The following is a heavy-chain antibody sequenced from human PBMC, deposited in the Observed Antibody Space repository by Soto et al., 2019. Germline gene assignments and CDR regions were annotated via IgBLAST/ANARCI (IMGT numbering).Heavy chain of an antibody. D-gene: IGHD4-17*01. CDR2: IYSGGVT. Sequence: EVQLVESGGGLVQPGGSLRLSCAASGFTVSNNYMCWVRQAPGKGLEWVSLIYSGGVTHYADSVRGRFTISRDNSRSTLYLQMNSLRADYTAVYYCAKRGTTVTTSLWYWGQGTLVTVSS. CDR3: AKRGTTVTTSLWY. J-gene: IGHJ4*02. V-gene: IGHV3-66*01. CDR1: GFTVSNNY.